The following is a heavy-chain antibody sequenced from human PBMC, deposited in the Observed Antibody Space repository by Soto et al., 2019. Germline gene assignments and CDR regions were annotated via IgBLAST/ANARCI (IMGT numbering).Heavy chain of an antibody. Sequence: QVQLVESGGGVVQPGRSLRLSCEASGFTFSSYGMHWVRQAPGKGLEWVAVISYDGSNKYYADSVKGRVTISRDNSKNALYLQMNSRRDEDTAVYYGAKESVVVVAAIYYGMDVWGQGTTVTVSS. D-gene: IGHD2-15*01. V-gene: IGHV3-30*18. CDR3: AKESVVVVAAIYYGMDV. J-gene: IGHJ6*02. CDR2: ISYDGSNK. CDR1: GFTFSSYG.